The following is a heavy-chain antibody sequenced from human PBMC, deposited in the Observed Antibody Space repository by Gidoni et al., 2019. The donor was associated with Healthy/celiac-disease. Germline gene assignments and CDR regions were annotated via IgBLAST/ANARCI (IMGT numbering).Heavy chain of an antibody. CDR3: ARGPTDYYDSSGYSDY. D-gene: IGHD3-22*01. J-gene: IGHJ4*02. CDR2: INHSGST. V-gene: IGHV4-34*01. CDR1: GGSFSGYY. Sequence: QVQLQQWGAGLLKPSETLSLTCAVYGGSFSGYYWSWIRQPPGKGLEWIGEINHSGSTNYNPSLKSRVTISVDTSKNQFSLKLSSVTAADTAVYYCARGPTDYYDSSGYSDYWGQGTLVTVSS.